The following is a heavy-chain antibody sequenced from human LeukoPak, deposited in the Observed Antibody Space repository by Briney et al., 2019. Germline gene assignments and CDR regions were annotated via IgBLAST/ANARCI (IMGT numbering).Heavy chain of an antibody. J-gene: IGHJ4*02. V-gene: IGHV3-7*01. CDR3: ARDHLSRFDY. Sequence: GGSLRLSCAASGFTFSGYWMTWVRQAPGKGLEWVANIKQDGSEKYYVDSVKGRFTISRDNAKNSLYLQMNSLRAEDTAAYYCARDHLSRFDYWGQGTLVTVSS. D-gene: IGHD3-3*02. CDR1: GFTFSGYW. CDR2: IKQDGSEK.